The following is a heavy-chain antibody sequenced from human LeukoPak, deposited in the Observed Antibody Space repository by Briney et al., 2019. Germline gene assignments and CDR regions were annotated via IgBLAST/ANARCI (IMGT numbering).Heavy chain of an antibody. CDR3: APSDNYDVDY. Sequence: GGSLRLSCAASGFTFSSYAMSWVRQAPGKGPEWVSAISGAGGNTYYADSVRGRFTISRDNAKNTLYLQMNSLRADDTAVYYCAPSDNYDVDYWGQGTLVTVSS. V-gene: IGHV3-23*01. D-gene: IGHD4/OR15-4a*01. CDR2: ISGAGGNT. J-gene: IGHJ4*02. CDR1: GFTFSSYA.